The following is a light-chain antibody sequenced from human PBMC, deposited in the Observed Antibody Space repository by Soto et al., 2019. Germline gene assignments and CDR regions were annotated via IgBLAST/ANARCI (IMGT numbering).Light chain of an antibody. V-gene: IGKV1-5*03. CDR2: KAS. CDR1: QSISSW. CDR3: QQYNSYPWT. J-gene: IGKJ1*01. Sequence: DIQMTQSPSTLSASVGDRVTITCRASQSISSWLAWYQQKPGKAPKLLIYKASSLESGVPSRFSGSGSGTEFTLTISSLQPDDLATYYCQQYNSYPWTFGQGPKVEIK.